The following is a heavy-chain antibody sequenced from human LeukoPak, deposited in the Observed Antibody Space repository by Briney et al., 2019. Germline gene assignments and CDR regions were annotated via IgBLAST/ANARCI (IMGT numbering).Heavy chain of an antibody. J-gene: IGHJ3*02. CDR1: GFTVSSNY. CDR3: ARRCGGSCFYAFDI. CDR2: IYSGGST. V-gene: IGHV3-66*01. Sequence: GGSLRLSCAASGFTVSSNYMSWVRQAPGKGLEWVSVIYSGGSTYYADSVKGRFTISRDNSKNTLYLQMNSLRAEDTAVYYCARRCGGSCFYAFDIWGQGTMVTASS. D-gene: IGHD2-15*01.